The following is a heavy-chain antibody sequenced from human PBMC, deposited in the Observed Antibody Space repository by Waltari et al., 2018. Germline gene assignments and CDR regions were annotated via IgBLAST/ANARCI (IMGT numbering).Heavy chain of an antibody. V-gene: IGHV1-69*14. J-gene: IGHJ5*02. D-gene: IGHD3-22*01. CDR2: IIPIFGTA. CDR1: GGTFSSYA. Sequence: QVQLVQSGAEVKKPGSSVKVSCKASGGTFSSYAISWVRQAPGQGLEWMGGIIPIFGTANYAQKFQGRVTMTADKSTSTAYMELSSLRSEDTAVYYCARPNYYDSSGYYEGGNWFDPWGQGTLVTVSS. CDR3: ARPNYYDSSGYYEGGNWFDP.